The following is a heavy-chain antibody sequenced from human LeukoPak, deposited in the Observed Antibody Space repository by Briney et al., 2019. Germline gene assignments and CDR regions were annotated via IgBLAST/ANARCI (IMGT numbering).Heavy chain of an antibody. CDR2: ISGSGGST. D-gene: IGHD3-3*01. CDR1: GFTFSSYA. J-gene: IGHJ6*02. V-gene: IGHV3-23*01. CDR3: AKSDFWSGRDYYGMDV. Sequence: GGSLRLSCAASGFTFSSYAMSWVRQAPGKGLEWVSAISGSGGSTYYADSVKGRFTISRDNSKNTLYLQMNSLRAEDTAVYYCAKSDFWSGRDYYGMDVWGQGTTVTASS.